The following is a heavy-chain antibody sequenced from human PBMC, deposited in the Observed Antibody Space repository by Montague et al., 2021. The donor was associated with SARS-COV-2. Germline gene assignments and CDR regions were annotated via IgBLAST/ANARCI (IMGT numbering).Heavy chain of an antibody. CDR1: GGSISSGSYY. V-gene: IGHV4-61*02. CDR3: AKEGGKMVFDQ. J-gene: IGHJ4*02. D-gene: IGHD2-8*01. CDR2: IYTSGST. Sequence: TLSLTCTVSGGSISSGSYYWSWVRQPAGKGLEWIGRIYTSGSTNYNPSLKSRVTISVDTSKNQFSLKLTSVTASDTAVYYCAKEGGKMVFDQWGQGTLVTVSS.